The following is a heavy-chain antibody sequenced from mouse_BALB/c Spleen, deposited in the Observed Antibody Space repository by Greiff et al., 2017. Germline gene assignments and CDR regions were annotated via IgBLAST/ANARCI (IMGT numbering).Heavy chain of an antibody. J-gene: IGHJ1*01. CDR1: GFNIKDYY. V-gene: IGHV14-4*02. CDR2: IDPENGDT. D-gene: IGHD1-1*01. CDR3: ARSGVVDWYFDV. Sequence: VQLQQSGAELVRSGASVKLSCTASGFNIKDYYMHWVKQRPEQGLEWIGWIDPENGDTEYAPKFQGKATMTADTSSNTAYLQLSSLTSEDTAVYYCARSGVVDWYFDVWGAGTTVTVSS.